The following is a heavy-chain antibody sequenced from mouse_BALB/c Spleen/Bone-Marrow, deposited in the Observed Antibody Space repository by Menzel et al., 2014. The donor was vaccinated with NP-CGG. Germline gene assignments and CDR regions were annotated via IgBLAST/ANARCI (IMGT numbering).Heavy chain of an antibody. V-gene: IGHV1-5*01. Sequence: EVKLMESGTVLARPGAAVKMSCKASGYTFSNYWMHWVKQRPGQGLEWIGTIYPGKSDTTYNQKFKGKAKLTAVTSTSTAYMELSSLTNEDSAVYYCTTLARNNFDYWGQGTTLTVSS. CDR3: TTLARNNFDY. J-gene: IGHJ2*01. CDR1: GYTFSNYW. CDR2: IYPGKSDT. D-gene: IGHD3-1*01.